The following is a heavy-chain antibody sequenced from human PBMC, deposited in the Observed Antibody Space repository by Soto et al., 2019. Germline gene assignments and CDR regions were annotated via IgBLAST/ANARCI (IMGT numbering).Heavy chain of an antibody. CDR2: IKXXGSEK. CDR3: ARGVAVVPAATYYFDY. J-gene: IGHJ4*02. V-gene: IGHV3-7*03. D-gene: IGHD2-2*01. CDR1: GFTFSSYW. Sequence: GGSLRLSCAASGFTFSSYWMSWVRQAPGKGLEWVANIKXXGSEKYYVDSVKGRFTISRDNAKNSLYLQMNSLRAEDTAVYYCARGVAVVPAATYYFDYWGQGTLVTVSS.